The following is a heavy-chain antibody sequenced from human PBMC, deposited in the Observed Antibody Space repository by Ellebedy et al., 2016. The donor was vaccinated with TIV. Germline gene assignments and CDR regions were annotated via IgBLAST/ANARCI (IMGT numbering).Heavy chain of an antibody. Sequence: AASVKVSCKASGYTFTGYYMHWVRQAPGQGLEWMGWINPNSGGTNYAQKFQGWVTMTRDTSISTAYMELSRLRSDATAVYYCARGDSSSSYSNDAFDIWGQGTMVTVSP. CDR2: INPNSGGT. V-gene: IGHV1-2*04. CDR3: ARGDSSSSYSNDAFDI. CDR1: GYTFTGYY. J-gene: IGHJ3*02. D-gene: IGHD3-22*01.